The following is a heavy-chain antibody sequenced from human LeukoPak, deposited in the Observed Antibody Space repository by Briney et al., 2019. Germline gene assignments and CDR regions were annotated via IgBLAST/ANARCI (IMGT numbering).Heavy chain of an antibody. CDR2: MFYTGSG. V-gene: IGHV4-59*01. J-gene: IGHJ5*02. D-gene: IGHD5-18*01. CDR3: ATNLPGYSYGYWVA. CDR1: CGSMSNYY. Sequence: SETLSLTCTVSCGSMSNYYWNWIRQPPGKGLEWIGYMFYTGSGKYNPSLKSRVTISVDTSKRQISLKLASVTTADTAVYYCATNLPGYSYGYWVAWGQGTLVTVSS.